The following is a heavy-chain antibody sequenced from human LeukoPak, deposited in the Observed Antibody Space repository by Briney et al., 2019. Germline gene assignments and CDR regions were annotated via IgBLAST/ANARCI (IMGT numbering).Heavy chain of an antibody. V-gene: IGHV3-30*02. Sequence: GGSLRLSCAASGFTFSSYWMSWVRQAPGKGLEWVAFIRYDGSNKYYADSVKGRFTISRDNSKNTLYLQRNSLRAEDTAVYYCAKAVGITMIVVVPYYFDYWGQGTLVTVSS. J-gene: IGHJ4*02. CDR3: AKAVGITMIVVVPYYFDY. D-gene: IGHD3-22*01. CDR1: GFTFSSYW. CDR2: IRYDGSNK.